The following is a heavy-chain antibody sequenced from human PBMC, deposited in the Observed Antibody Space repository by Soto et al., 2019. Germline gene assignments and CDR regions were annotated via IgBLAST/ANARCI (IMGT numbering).Heavy chain of an antibody. J-gene: IGHJ6*02. CDR3: TRAGSDPGNFYISNYYAMDV. CDR2: IYSGGDT. V-gene: IGHV3-53*01. CDR1: GFSVSSDY. Sequence: GGSLRLSCAASGFSVSSDYMSWDRQAPGKGLEWVPLIYSGGDTYYADSVKGRFTISRDISSNTIYLHMTSLRADDTAIYYCTRAGSDPGNFYISNYYAMDVWGRGTTVTVYS. D-gene: IGHD3-10*01.